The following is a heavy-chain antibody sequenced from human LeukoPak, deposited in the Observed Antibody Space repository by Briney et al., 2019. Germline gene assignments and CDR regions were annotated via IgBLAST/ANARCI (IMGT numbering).Heavy chain of an antibody. Sequence: PGRSLRLSCAASGFTFSSYGMHWVRQAPGKGLEWVAVIWYGGSNKYYADSVKGRFTISRDNSKNTLYLQMNSLRAEDTAVYYCAKDSGSGWPTTDYWGQGTLVTVSS. CDR3: AKDSGSGWPTTDY. J-gene: IGHJ4*02. V-gene: IGHV3-30*18. D-gene: IGHD6-19*01. CDR1: GFTFSSYG. CDR2: IWYGGSNK.